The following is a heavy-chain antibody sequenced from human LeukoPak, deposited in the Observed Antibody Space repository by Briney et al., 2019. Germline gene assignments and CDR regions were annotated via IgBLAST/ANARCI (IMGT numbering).Heavy chain of an antibody. CDR1: GASISSTTYY. J-gene: IGHJ4*02. D-gene: IGHD3-22*01. CDR2: MYYSGTT. CDR3: ARHGYHSDSSGPPGY. V-gene: IGHV4-39*01. Sequence: SETLSLTCTVSGASISSTTYYWGWIRQPPGKGLEWIGDMYYSGTTYYNPSLKSRVTISVDTSKNQFSLQLSSVTAADTGVYYCARHGYHSDSSGPPGYWGQGTLATVPS.